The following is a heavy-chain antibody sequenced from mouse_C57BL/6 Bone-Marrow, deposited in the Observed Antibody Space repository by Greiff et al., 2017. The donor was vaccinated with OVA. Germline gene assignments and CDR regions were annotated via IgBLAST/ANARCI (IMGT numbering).Heavy chain of an antibody. D-gene: IGHD2-2*01. CDR2: ISSGSSTI. CDR1: GFTFSDYG. J-gene: IGHJ3*01. V-gene: IGHV5-17*01. Sequence: EVKLMESGGGLVKPGGSLKLSCAASGFTFSDYGMHWVRQAPEKGLEWVAYISSGSSTIYYADTVKGRFTISRDNAKNTLFLQMTSLRSEDTAMYYCARPYGYPAWFAYWGQGTLVTVSA. CDR3: ARPYGYPAWFAY.